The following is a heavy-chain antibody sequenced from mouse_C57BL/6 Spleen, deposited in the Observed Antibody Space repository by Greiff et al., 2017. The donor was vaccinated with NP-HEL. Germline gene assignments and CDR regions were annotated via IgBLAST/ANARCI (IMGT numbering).Heavy chain of an antibody. J-gene: IGHJ3*01. CDR1: GYTFTDYN. D-gene: IGHD2-5*01. Sequence: EVKLVESGPELVKPGASVKIPCKASGYTFTDYNMDWVKQSHGKSLEWIGDINPNNGGTIYNQKFKGKATLTVDKSSSTAYMELRSLTSEDTAVYYCARVYSNFLAYWGQGTLVTVSA. CDR3: ARVYSNFLAY. V-gene: IGHV1-18*01. CDR2: INPNNGGT.